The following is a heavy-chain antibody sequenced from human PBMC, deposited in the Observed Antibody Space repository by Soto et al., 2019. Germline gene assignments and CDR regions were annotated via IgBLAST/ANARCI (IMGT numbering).Heavy chain of an antibody. V-gene: IGHV5-51*01. CDR2: IHPANSDI. CDR1: GYYFTDSS. D-gene: IGHD5-12*01. J-gene: IGHJ4*02. Sequence: QLVQSGADVKKPGESLKISCKGSGYYFTDSSIAWVRQMPGKGLEWMGIIHPANSDIRYNPAFQGHITISAYKSITTAYLQWSSLRASDTAMYFCARQSAYGPFDSWGQGSLVTVSS. CDR3: ARQSAYGPFDS.